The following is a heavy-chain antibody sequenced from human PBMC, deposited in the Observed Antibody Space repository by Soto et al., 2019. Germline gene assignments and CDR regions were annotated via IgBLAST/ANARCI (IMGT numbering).Heavy chain of an antibody. CDR2: VYYSGNT. D-gene: IGHD6-19*01. J-gene: IGHJ6*02. CDR3: ARHKPNTSGWYYYGMDV. V-gene: IGHV4-39*01. CDR1: GASVSSSDFY. Sequence: SETLSVTCTVSGASVSSSDFYWGWIRQPPGKGLEWVGSVYYSGNTYYNPSLKSRVTISVDTSKNQFSLKLSSVTAADTAVYYCARHKPNTSGWYYYGMDVWGHGTTVT.